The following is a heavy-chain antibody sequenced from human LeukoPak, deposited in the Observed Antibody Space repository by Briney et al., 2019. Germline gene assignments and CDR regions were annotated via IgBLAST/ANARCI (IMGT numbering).Heavy chain of an antibody. V-gene: IGHV1-46*01. CDR2: INPSGGST. CDR3: ARGALLWFGELLEEWFDP. J-gene: IGHJ5*02. CDR1: GGTFTSYY. D-gene: IGHD3-10*01. Sequence: ASVKVSCKASGGTFTSYYMHWVRQAPGQGLEWMGIINPSGGSTSYAQKFQGRVTMTRDTSTSTVYMELSSLRSDDTAVYYCARGALLWFGELLEEWFDPWGQGTLVTVSS.